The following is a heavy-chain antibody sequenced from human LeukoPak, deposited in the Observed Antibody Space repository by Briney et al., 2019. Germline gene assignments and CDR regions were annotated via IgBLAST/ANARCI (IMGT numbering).Heavy chain of an antibody. Sequence: GGSLRLSCAAAGFTFSTYAMSWVRQAPGKGLEWVSAISGSGGTTFYADSVKGRFTLSRDNSKNTLYLQMNSLRAEDTAVYYCAKAPRGGSYYFDFWGQGTVVTVSS. V-gene: IGHV3-23*01. CDR2: ISGSGGTT. CDR1: GFTFSTYA. CDR3: AKAPRGGSYYFDF. D-gene: IGHD1-26*01. J-gene: IGHJ4*02.